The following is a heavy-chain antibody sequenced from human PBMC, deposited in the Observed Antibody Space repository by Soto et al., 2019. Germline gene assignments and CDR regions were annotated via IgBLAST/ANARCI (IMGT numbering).Heavy chain of an antibody. Sequence: EVQLVQSGAEVKKSGESLQISCKGSGYSFTNYWIGWVRQMPGKGLEWMGIIYPGDSDTKYSPSFQGQVTISADKSISTAYLQWSSLKASDTAMYYCARSFRGYNFWSGYLYWGQGTLVTVSS. D-gene: IGHD3-3*01. J-gene: IGHJ4*02. CDR2: IYPGDSDT. V-gene: IGHV5-51*01. CDR3: ARSFRGYNFWSGYLY. CDR1: GYSFTNYW.